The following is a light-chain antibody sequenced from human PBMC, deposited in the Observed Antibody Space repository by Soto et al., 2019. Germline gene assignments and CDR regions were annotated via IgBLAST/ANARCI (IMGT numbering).Light chain of an antibody. CDR2: DAS. CDR1: QSISTY. Sequence: DIQMTQSPSSLSASVGDRVTFTCRASQSISTYLNWYQQKPGKAPKLLIYDASNLETGVPSRFSGSGSGTDFTFTISSLQPEDIATYYCQQYDNLPSVTFGPGTKVDIK. J-gene: IGKJ3*01. V-gene: IGKV1-33*01. CDR3: QQYDNLPSVT.